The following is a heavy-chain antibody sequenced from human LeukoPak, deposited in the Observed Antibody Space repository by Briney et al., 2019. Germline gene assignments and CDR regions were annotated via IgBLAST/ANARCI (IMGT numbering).Heavy chain of an antibody. CDR2: IRSKAYGWTT. J-gene: IGHJ3*02. V-gene: IGHV3-49*03. CDR1: GFTFGDYA. D-gene: IGHD6-19*01. Sequence: GGSLRLSCTASGFTFGDYAMSWFRQAPGKGLEWVGFIRSKAYGWTTEYAASVKGRFTISRDDSKSIAYLQMNSLKTEDTAVYFCTRGPAVASDAFDIWGQGTLVTVSS. CDR3: TRGPAVASDAFDI.